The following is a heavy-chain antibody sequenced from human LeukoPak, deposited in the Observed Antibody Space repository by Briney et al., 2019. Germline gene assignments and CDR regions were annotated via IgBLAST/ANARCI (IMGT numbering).Heavy chain of an antibody. CDR2: INHSGST. CDR1: GGSFSGYY. CDR3: ARVLLWFGESTRFDP. D-gene: IGHD3-10*01. V-gene: IGHV4-34*01. J-gene: IGHJ5*02. Sequence: SETLSLTCVVYGGSFSGYYWSWIRQPPGKGLEWIGEINHSGSTNYNPSLKSRVTISVDTSKNQFSLKLSSVTAADTAVYYCARVLLWFGESTRFDPWGQGTLVTVSS.